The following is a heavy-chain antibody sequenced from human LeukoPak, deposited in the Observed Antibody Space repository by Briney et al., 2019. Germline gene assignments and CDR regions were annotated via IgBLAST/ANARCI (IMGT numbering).Heavy chain of an antibody. Sequence: GGSLRLSCAASGFTFSSYRMSWVRQAPGRGLEWVANIKGGGSEKYYVDSVKGRFTIPRDNAKNSLNLQMNSLRAEDTAVYYCATSRDVSLWFGELYWGQGTLVTVSS. CDR2: IKGGGSEK. CDR3: ATSRDVSLWFGELY. CDR1: GFTFSSYR. D-gene: IGHD3-10*01. V-gene: IGHV3-7*01. J-gene: IGHJ4*02.